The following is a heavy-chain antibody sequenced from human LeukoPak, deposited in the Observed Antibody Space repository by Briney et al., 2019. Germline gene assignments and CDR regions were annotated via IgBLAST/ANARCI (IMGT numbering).Heavy chain of an antibody. CDR1: GGSITNSSAYN. D-gene: IGHD4-17*01. Sequence: SETLSLTCTVSGGSITNSSAYNWGWIRQPPGKGLEWIGTIHSRGSTYYNPSLKSRVTISVDTSKNQFSLKLSSVTAADTAVYYCARLPTGYPNWFDPWGQGTLVTVSS. J-gene: IGHJ5*02. V-gene: IGHV4-39*01. CDR3: ARLPTGYPNWFDP. CDR2: IHSRGST.